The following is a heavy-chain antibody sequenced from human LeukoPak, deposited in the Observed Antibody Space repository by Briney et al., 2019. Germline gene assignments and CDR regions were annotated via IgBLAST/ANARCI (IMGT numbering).Heavy chain of an antibody. V-gene: IGHV3-21*01. Sequence: GGSLTLSCAASGFTFSSYSMNWVRQAPGKGLEWVSSISSSSSYIYYADSVKGRFTISRDNAKNSLYLQMNSLRAEDTAVYYCAALPSSSWLFDYWGQGTLVTVSS. J-gene: IGHJ4*02. CDR2: ISSSSSYI. CDR1: GFTFSSYS. D-gene: IGHD6-13*01. CDR3: AALPSSSWLFDY.